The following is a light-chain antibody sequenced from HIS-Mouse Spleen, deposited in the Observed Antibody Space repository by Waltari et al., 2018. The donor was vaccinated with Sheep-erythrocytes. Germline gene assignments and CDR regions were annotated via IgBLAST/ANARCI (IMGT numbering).Light chain of an antibody. CDR3: CSYAGSYTFVV. CDR1: SSDVGGYNY. Sequence: QSALTQPRSVSGSTGQPVTISCTGTSSDVGGYNYVSWYQQHPGKAPTLMIYDVSKRPSGVPDRFSGSKSGNTASLTISGLQAEDEADYYCCSYAGSYTFVVFGGGTKLTVL. J-gene: IGLJ2*01. V-gene: IGLV2-11*01. CDR2: DVS.